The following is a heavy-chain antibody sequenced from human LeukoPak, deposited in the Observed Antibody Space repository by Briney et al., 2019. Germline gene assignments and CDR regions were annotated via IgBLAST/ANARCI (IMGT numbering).Heavy chain of an antibody. J-gene: IGHJ6*02. Sequence: PSEALSHTRIVSLGSLRSYYWSWIRPPPGKGLEWVGYIYYRGSPNCNPSLKARVTIPVDTSKNQFSLKLSSVTGADTAVYYCARGIAVYHGHMDVWGQGPTVTVSS. CDR2: IYYRGSP. V-gene: IGHV4-59*01. CDR1: LGSLRSYY. D-gene: IGHD6-19*01. CDR3: ARGIAVYHGHMDV.